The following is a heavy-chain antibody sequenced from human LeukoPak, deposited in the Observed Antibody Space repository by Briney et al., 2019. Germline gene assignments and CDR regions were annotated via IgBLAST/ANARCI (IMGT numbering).Heavy chain of an antibody. Sequence: GGSLRLSCAASGFTFSSYAMSWVRQAPGKGLEWVSAISGSGGSTYYADSVKGRFTISRDNSKNTLYLQMNSLRSDDTAVYYCARINDPGSYSWASPFDPWGQGTLVTVSS. CDR3: ARINDPGSYSWASPFDP. CDR2: ISGSGGST. CDR1: GFTFSSYA. V-gene: IGHV3-23*01. D-gene: IGHD3-16*01. J-gene: IGHJ5*02.